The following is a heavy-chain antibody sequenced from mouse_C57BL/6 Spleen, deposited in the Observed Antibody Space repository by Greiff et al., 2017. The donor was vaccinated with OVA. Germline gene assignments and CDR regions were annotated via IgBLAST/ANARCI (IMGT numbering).Heavy chain of an antibody. Sequence: QVTLKESGAELVRPGASVTLSCKASGYTFTDYEMHWVKQTPVHGLEWIGAIDPETGGTAYNQKFKGKAILTADKSSSTAYMELRSLTSEDSAVYYCTRDPPFDYWGQGTTLTVSS. CDR3: TRDPPFDY. J-gene: IGHJ2*01. CDR1: GYTFTDYE. CDR2: IDPETGGT. V-gene: IGHV1-15*01.